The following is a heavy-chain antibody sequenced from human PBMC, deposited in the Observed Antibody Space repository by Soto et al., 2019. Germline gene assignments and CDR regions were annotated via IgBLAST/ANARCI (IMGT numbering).Heavy chain of an antibody. CDR2: IYYSGST. Sequence: SETLSLTCTVSGGSISSSSYYWGWIRQPPGKGLEWIGSIYYSGSTYYNPSLKGRVTISVDTSKNQFSLKLSSVTAADTAVYYCARRGCSSTSCHFDYWGQGTLVTVSS. J-gene: IGHJ4*02. CDR3: ARRGCSSTSCHFDY. D-gene: IGHD2-2*01. V-gene: IGHV4-39*01. CDR1: GGSISSSSYY.